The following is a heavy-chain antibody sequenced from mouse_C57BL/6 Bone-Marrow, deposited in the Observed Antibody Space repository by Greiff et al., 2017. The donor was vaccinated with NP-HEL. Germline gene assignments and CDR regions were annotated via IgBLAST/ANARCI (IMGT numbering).Heavy chain of an antibody. J-gene: IGHJ1*03. CDR1: GYTFTSYW. CDR3: ARPSLRYGSSYWYCDV. D-gene: IGHD1-1*01. Sequence: QVQLQQPGAELVRPGSSVKLSCKASGYTFTSYWMDWVKQRPGQGLEWIGNIYPSDSETHYNQKFKDKATLTVDKSSSTAYMQLSSLTSEDSAVYYCARPSLRYGSSYWYCDVWGTGTTVTVSS. V-gene: IGHV1-61*01. CDR2: IYPSDSET.